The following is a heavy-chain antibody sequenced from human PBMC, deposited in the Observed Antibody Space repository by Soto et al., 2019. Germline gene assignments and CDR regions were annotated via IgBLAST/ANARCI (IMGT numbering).Heavy chain of an antibody. Sequence: QVQLVESGGGVVQPGRSLRLSCAASGFTFSNNAMDWVRQAPGKGLEWVAVISYDGSNKYIAESVKGRFGISRDNSKNTLFLQMNSLRAEDTAVYYCARGTTTSAFSAMDVWGQGTTVTVSS. D-gene: IGHD1-1*01. CDR2: ISYDGSNK. V-gene: IGHV3-30*09. CDR3: ARGTTTSAFSAMDV. CDR1: GFTFSNNA. J-gene: IGHJ6*02.